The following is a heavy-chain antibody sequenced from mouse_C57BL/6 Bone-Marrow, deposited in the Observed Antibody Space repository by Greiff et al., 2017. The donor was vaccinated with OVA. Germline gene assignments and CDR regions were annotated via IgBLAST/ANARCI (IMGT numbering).Heavy chain of an antibody. J-gene: IGHJ1*03. V-gene: IGHV10-1*01. Sequence: EVKLVESGGGLVQPPGSLKLSCAASGFSFNTYAMNWVRQAPGKGLEWVARIRSKSNNYATYYADSVKDRFTISRDDSESMLYLQMNNLKTEDTAMYYCVILDVYWYFDVWGTGTTVTVSS. CDR1: GFSFNTYA. CDR3: VILDVYWYFDV. CDR2: IRSKSNNYAT. D-gene: IGHD2-3*01.